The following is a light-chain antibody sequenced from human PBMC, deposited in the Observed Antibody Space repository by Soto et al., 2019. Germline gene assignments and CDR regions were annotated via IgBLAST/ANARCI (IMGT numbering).Light chain of an antibody. J-gene: IGLJ1*01. CDR3: AAWDDSLNGHV. V-gene: IGLV1-44*01. CDR2: SNN. Sequence: QSALTQPPSASGTPGQMVTISCSGSSSNIGSNTVNWYQQLPGTAPKLLIYSNNQRPSGVPDRFSGSKSGTSASLAISGLQSEDEADYYCAAWDDSLNGHVFGTGTK. CDR1: SSNIGSNT.